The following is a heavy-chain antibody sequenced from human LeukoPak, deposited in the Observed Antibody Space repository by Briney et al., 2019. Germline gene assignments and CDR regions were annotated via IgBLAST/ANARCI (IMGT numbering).Heavy chain of an antibody. D-gene: IGHD6-13*01. J-gene: IGHJ4*02. Sequence: KGLEWVAVISYDGSNKYYADSVKGRFTISRDNSKNTLYLQMNSLRAEDTAVYYCARDRPLGIAAAGTAFHFDYWGQGTLVTVSS. CDR3: ARDRPLGIAAAGTAFHFDY. CDR2: ISYDGSNK. V-gene: IGHV3-30*04.